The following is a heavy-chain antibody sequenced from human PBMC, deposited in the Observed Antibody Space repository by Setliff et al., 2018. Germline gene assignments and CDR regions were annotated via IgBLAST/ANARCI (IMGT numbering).Heavy chain of an antibody. Sequence: SETLSLTCTVSGGSISSSSYYWGWIRQPPGKGLEWIGSIYYSGSTYYNPSLKSRVTISVDTSKNQFSLKLSSVTAADTAVYYCARQVVIDYYYYMDVWGEGTTVTVS. J-gene: IGHJ6*03. V-gene: IGHV4-39*01. CDR2: IYYSGST. D-gene: IGHD3-22*01. CDR3: ARQVVIDYYYYMDV. CDR1: GGSISSSSYY.